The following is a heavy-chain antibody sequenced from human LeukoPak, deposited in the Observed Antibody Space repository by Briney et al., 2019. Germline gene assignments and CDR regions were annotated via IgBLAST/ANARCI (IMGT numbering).Heavy chain of an antibody. V-gene: IGHV4-30-4*01. J-gene: IGHJ4*02. CDR2: IYYSGST. D-gene: IGHD1-14*01. CDR3: ARAGGMDDH. Sequence: SQTLSLTCTVSGGSISSGDYFWNWIRQPPGKGLEWIGYIYYSGSTYYNPSLKSRVTISVDTSKNQLSLKLSSVTAADTAVYYCARAGGMDDHWGQGTLVTVSS. CDR1: GGSISSGDYF.